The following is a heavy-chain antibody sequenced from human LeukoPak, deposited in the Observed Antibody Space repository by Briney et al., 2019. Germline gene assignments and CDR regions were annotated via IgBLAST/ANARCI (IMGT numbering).Heavy chain of an antibody. CDR1: GGSISSYY. Sequence: SETLSLTCTVSGGSISSYYWSWIRQPPGQGLEWIGYIYTSGSTNYNPSLKSRVTISVDTSKSQFSLKLSSVTAADTAVYYWARHNTAMVTFDYWGQGTLVTVSS. CDR3: ARHNTAMVTFDY. J-gene: IGHJ4*02. V-gene: IGHV4-4*09. CDR2: IYTSGST. D-gene: IGHD5-18*01.